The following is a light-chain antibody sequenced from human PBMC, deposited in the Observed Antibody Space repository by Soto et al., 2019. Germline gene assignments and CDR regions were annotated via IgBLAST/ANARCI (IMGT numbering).Light chain of an antibody. CDR3: QQSHSTPSWT. V-gene: IGKV1-39*01. CDR1: QSISSY. CDR2: AAS. Sequence: DIHMTQSPSSLSAAVGDRVTITCRASQSISSYLNWYQQKPGKAPKLLIYAASSLQSGVPSRFSGSGSGTDFTLPISSLQPEDSATYYCQQSHSTPSWTFGQGTKVEIK. J-gene: IGKJ1*01.